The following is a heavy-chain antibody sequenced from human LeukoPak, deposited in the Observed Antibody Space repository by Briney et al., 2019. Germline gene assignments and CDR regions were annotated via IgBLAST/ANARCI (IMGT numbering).Heavy chain of an antibody. Sequence: SETLSLTCAVYGGSFSGYYWSWIRQPPGKGLEWIGEINHSGSTNYNPSLKSRVTISVDTSKNQFSLKLSSVTAADTAVYYCARHVPKIAIPLSWFDPWGQGTLVTVSS. V-gene: IGHV4-34*01. CDR2: INHSGST. J-gene: IGHJ5*02. D-gene: IGHD2-21*01. CDR1: GGSFSGYY. CDR3: ARHVPKIAIPLSWFDP.